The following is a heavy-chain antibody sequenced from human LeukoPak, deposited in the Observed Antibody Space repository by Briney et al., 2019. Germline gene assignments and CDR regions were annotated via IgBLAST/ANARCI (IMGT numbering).Heavy chain of an antibody. V-gene: IGHV1-18*01. CDR1: GYTFDTSS. D-gene: IGHD1-1*01. CDR3: TRVRNSNNWWGAFDI. Sequence: ASVKVSCKAFGYTFDTSSITWVRQAPGQRLEWMVWISPQSGNTQYAQGVQGRVTMTTDTSRSTAYMELRSLRPDDTAVYYCTRVRNSNNWWGAFDIWGQGTMVTVSS. J-gene: IGHJ3*02. CDR2: ISPQSGNT.